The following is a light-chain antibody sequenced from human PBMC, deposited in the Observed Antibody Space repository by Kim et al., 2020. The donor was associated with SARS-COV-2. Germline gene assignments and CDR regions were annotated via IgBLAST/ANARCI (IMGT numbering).Light chain of an antibody. CDR3: QQLDNYPLT. J-gene: IGKJ5*01. CDR2: AAS. V-gene: IGKV1-9*01. CDR1: LGISSY. Sequence: ASVEERVTINCRARLGISSYLAWYQQKPGEAPKLLIYAASDLQSGVPSRFSGSGSGTDYTLTISRLRPEDFATYFCQQLDNYPLTFGQGTRLESK.